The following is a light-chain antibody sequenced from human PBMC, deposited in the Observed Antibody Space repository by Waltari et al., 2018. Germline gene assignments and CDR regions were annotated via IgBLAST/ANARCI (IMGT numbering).Light chain of an antibody. Sequence: SSELTQPPSVSVSPGQTATVTCSGDELGDRYASWYQKRPGQSPLLVIYRDTMRPSGIPERFSGSNSGTTATLTISGTQAMDEADYYCQTWDTNTPLFGGGTKLTVL. CDR1: ELGDRY. CDR3: QTWDTNTPL. J-gene: IGLJ2*01. V-gene: IGLV3-1*01. CDR2: RDT.